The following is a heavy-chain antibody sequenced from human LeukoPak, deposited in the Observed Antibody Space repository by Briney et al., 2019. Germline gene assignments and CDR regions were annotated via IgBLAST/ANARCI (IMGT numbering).Heavy chain of an antibody. CDR1: GFTFSGYG. CDR3: ARERSSWHTYGMDV. V-gene: IGHV3-33*01. J-gene: IGHJ6*02. Sequence: GRPLRLSCAASGFTFSGYGMHWVRQAPGKGLEWVAVIWFDGSNKYYADSVKGRFTISRDNSKNTLYLQMNSLRAEDTAVYYCARERSSWHTYGMDVWGQGTTVTVSS. CDR2: IWFDGSNK. D-gene: IGHD6-13*01.